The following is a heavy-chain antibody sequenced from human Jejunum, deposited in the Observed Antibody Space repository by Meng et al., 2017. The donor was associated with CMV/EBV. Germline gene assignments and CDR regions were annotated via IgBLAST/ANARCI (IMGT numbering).Heavy chain of an antibody. CDR3: AKVSTFAYGPGSFFDH. D-gene: IGHD3-10*01. CDR2: CGANGYYI. CDR1: TYNNYA. Sequence: TYNNYAMAGVRQTPGKGPEWVTGCGANGYYINDEDSVKSRFTITRDNSKNALYLQMNSLRAEDTALYYCAKVSTFAYGPGSFFDHWGQGTPVTVSS. J-gene: IGHJ4*02. V-gene: IGHV3-23*01.